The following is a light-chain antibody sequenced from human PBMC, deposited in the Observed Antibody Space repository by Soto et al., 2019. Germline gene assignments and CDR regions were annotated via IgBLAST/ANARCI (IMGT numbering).Light chain of an antibody. V-gene: IGKV3-20*01. Sequence: EIGLTQSPGPLSLSPGERATLSCMASQSVGAGYLACFQQKPGQAPRLLIYVASTRATGVPDRFSGSGSATDFSLPINSLEPEDFAVYDCQHYGSSPSTFGQGTKVEI. CDR1: QSVGAGY. CDR3: QHYGSSPST. J-gene: IGKJ1*01. CDR2: VAS.